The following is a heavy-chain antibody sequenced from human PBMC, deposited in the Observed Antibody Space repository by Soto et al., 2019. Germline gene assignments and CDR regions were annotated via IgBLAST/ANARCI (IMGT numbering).Heavy chain of an antibody. CDR1: GFTFSSYA. V-gene: IGHV3-30-3*01. CDR3: AREGARQQLVKGDFDY. CDR2: ISYDGSNK. Sequence: GGSLRLSCAASGFTFSSYAMHWVRQAPGKGLEWVAVISYDGSNKYYADSVKGRFTISRDNSKNTLYLQMNSLRAEDTAVYYCAREGARQQLVKGDFDYWGQGTLVTVSS. J-gene: IGHJ4*02. D-gene: IGHD6-13*01.